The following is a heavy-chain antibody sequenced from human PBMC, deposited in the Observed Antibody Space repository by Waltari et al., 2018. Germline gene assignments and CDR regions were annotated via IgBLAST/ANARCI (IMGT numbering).Heavy chain of an antibody. J-gene: IGHJ4*02. CDR1: GFTFSSYR. D-gene: IGHD3-3*01. V-gene: IGHV3-21*01. CDR3: ARGSGVLGY. Sequence: EVQLVESGGGLVKLGGSLRLPCAASGFTFSSYRLNWVRQAPGKGLEWVSSISSSSSYIYYADSVKGRFTISRDNAKNSLYLQMNSLRAEDTAVYYCARGSGVLGYWGQGTLVTVSS. CDR2: ISSSSSYI.